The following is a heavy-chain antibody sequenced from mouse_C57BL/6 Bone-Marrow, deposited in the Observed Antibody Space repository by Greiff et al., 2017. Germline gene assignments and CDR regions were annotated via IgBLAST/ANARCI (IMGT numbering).Heavy chain of an antibody. J-gene: IGHJ1*03. Sequence: EVQLQQSGAELVRPGASVKLSCTASGFNIKDYYMHWVKQRPEQGLEWIGWIDPENGGTEYDSKFKGKATITADTSSNTAYLQLSSLTSGDTAVYYGTTGVDYGSSLQGWYFDVWGTGTTVTVSS. CDR2: IDPENGGT. V-gene: IGHV14-4*01. D-gene: IGHD1-1*01. CDR3: TTGVDYGSSLQGWYFDV. CDR1: GFNIKDYY.